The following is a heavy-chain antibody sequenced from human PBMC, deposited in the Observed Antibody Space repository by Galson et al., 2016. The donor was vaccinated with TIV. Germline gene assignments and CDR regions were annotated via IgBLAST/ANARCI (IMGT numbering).Heavy chain of an antibody. CDR1: SLNVNDNY. Sequence: SLRLSCAASSLNVNDNYMTWVRQAPGKGLEWVAIMSSGGTLNYADFVRGRFTVSRDSSKNTLYLQMNSLRPDDAAVYYCTRERRFCGNNCYLTYYYGMDVWGADNTVTVS. J-gene: IGHJ6*02. CDR3: TRERRFCGNNCYLTYYYGMDV. CDR2: MSSGGTL. D-gene: IGHD2-21*01. V-gene: IGHV3-53*05.